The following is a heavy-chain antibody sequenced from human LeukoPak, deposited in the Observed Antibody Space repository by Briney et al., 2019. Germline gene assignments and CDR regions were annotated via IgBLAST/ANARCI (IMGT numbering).Heavy chain of an antibody. CDR1: GFTFSSYA. Sequence: GGSLRLSCAASGFTFSSYAMHWVRQAPGKGLEYVSAISSNGGSTYYANSVKGRFTISRGNSKNTLYLQMGSLRAEDMAVYYCASSIVADGTSPFDYWGQGTLVTVSS. J-gene: IGHJ4*02. V-gene: IGHV3-64*01. CDR3: ASSIVADGTSPFDY. D-gene: IGHD6-13*01. CDR2: ISSNGGST.